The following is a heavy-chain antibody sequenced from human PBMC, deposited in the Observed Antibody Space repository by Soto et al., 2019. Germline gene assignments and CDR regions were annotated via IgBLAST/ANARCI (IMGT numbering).Heavy chain of an antibody. CDR2: MLYSGLT. V-gene: IGHV4-39*01. CDR1: GYSVSSSDYY. CDR3: APLSVSLSGPYGIHV. Sequence: SETLSPTGSVSGYSVSSSDYYWAWIRQPPGKGLEWIGSMLYSGLTYYNPSLKSRVTLSVDTSKNQFSVRLNSVTASDTAVYYCAPLSVSLSGPYGIHVWGQGTTVTVSS. J-gene: IGHJ6*02. D-gene: IGHD2-15*01.